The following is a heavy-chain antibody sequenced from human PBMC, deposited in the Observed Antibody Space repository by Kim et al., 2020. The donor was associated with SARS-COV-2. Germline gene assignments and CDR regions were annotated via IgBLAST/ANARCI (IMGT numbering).Heavy chain of an antibody. CDR1: GGSFSGYY. D-gene: IGHD3-9*01. J-gene: IGHJ3*02. V-gene: IGHV4-34*01. Sequence: SETLSLTCAVYGGSFSGYYWSWIRQPPGKGLEWIGEINHSGSTNYNPSLKSRVTISVDTSKNQFSLKLSSVTAADTAVYYCARGKDDILTGPPPSRGDAFDIWGQGTMVTVSS. CDR2: INHSGST. CDR3: ARGKDDILTGPPPSRGDAFDI.